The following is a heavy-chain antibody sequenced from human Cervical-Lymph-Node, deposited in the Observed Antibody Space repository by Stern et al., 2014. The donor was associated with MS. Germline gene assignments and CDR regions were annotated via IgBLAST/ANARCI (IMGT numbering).Heavy chain of an antibody. Sequence: VQLVESGAEVKNPGASVKVSCKASGYTFTDYYMQWMRQAPGQGLEWMGWINPNNGGTKSAQKFQGWVTMTRDTSTSTAYMELSRLRSDDTAIYYCARASTTANNYYDGVDVWGQGTTFTVTS. CDR1: GYTFTDYY. CDR2: INPNNGGT. J-gene: IGHJ6*02. V-gene: IGHV1-2*04. CDR3: ARASTTANNYYDGVDV. D-gene: IGHD1-1*01.